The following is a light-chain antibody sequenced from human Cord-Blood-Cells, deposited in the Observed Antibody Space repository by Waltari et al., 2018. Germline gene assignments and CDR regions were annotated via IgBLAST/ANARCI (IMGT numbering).Light chain of an antibody. CDR2: RNN. J-gene: IGLJ1*01. CDR1: SSNIGSNY. Sequence: QSVLTQPPSASGTPGQRVTISCSGSSSNIGSNYVYWYQQLPGTAPKLLIYRNNRLPSGVPDLFSGSKSGNSAALAICGRRSEEEADYYCAARDDSLSGYVFGTGTKVTVL. V-gene: IGLV1-47*01. CDR3: AARDDSLSGYV.